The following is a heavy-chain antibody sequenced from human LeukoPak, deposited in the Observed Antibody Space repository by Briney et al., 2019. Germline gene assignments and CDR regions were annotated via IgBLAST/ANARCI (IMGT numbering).Heavy chain of an antibody. V-gene: IGHV3-66*01. Sequence: GGSLRHSCTASGFTVSSTYMSWVRQAPGKGLGWVSVLYSGGSTYYADSVKCRFTISRANSKTTMYLQLNSLRAEDTAVYYCASRPHFSGSTYYGPFDYWGLGTLVTVSS. CDR2: LYSGGST. CDR1: GFTVSSTY. J-gene: IGHJ4*02. CDR3: ASRPHFSGSTYYGPFDY. D-gene: IGHD3-22*01.